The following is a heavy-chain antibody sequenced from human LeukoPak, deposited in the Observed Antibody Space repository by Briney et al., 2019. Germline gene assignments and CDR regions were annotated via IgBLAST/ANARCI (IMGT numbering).Heavy chain of an antibody. J-gene: IGHJ3*02. CDR1: GXTFSSYS. V-gene: IGHV3-21*01. CDR3: ARDGWGSGYYFDAFDI. Sequence: GGSLRLSCAASGXTFSSYSMNWVRQAPGKGLEWVSSISSSSSYIYYADSVKGRFTISRDNAKNSLYLQMNSLRAEDTAVYYCARDGWGSGYYFDAFDIWGQGTMVTVSS. D-gene: IGHD3-22*01. CDR2: ISSSSSYI.